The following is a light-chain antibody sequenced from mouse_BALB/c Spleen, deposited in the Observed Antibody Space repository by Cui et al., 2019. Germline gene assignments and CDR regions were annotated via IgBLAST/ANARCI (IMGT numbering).Light chain of an antibody. Sequence: ENVLTQSPAIMPASLGQKVTMTCSASSSVSSSYLHWYQQKSGASPKPLIHRTSNLASGVPARFSGSGSGTSYSLTISSVEAEDDATYYCQQWSGYPFTFGSGTKLEIK. CDR3: QQWSGYPFT. J-gene: IGKJ4*01. CDR1: SSVSSSY. CDR2: RTS. V-gene: IGKV4-58*01.